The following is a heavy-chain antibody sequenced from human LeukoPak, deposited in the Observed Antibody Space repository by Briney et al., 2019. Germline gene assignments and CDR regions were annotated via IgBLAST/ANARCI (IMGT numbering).Heavy chain of an antibody. V-gene: IGHV1-18*01. CDR2: ISAYNGNT. CDR1: GYTFTSYG. CDR3: ARVVYDSSGYYPDAFDI. J-gene: IGHJ3*02. Sequence: ASVKVSCKASGYTFTSYGISWVRQAPGQGLEWMGWISAYNGNTNCAQKLQGRVTMTTDTSTSTAYMELRSLRSDDTAVYYCARVVYDSSGYYPDAFDIWGQGTMVTVSS. D-gene: IGHD3-22*01.